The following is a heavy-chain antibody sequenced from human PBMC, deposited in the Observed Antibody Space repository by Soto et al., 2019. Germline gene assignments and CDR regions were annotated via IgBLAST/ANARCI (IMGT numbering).Heavy chain of an antibody. CDR2: VYYTGTT. D-gene: IGHD3-10*01. CDR1: GDSITGGGYY. CDR3: ASGPPRGRGVPTYLHS. J-gene: IGHJ4*02. Sequence: SETLSLTCTVSGDSITGGGYYWDWVRQLPGKGLEWIGCVYYTGTTYYNPSLKSRITISIDSSKNQFSLTLSSVTAADTALYICASGPPRGRGVPTYLHSWGQGNLVTVSS. V-gene: IGHV4-31*03.